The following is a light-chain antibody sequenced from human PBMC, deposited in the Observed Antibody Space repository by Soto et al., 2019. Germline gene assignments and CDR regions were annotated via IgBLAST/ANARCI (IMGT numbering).Light chain of an antibody. Sequence: DIQMTQSPSSLSASVGDRVTITCRASQGSNNYLAWYQQKPWKVPNLLIYTASTLQAGVPSRFSGSGSGTDFTLTISSLQPEDVATYYCHKYNSVPFTFGPGTKVNSK. CDR1: QGSNNY. V-gene: IGKV1-27*01. J-gene: IGKJ3*01. CDR3: HKYNSVPFT. CDR2: TAS.